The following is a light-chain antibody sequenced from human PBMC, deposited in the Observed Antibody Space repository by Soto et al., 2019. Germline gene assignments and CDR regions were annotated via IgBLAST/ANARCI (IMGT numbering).Light chain of an antibody. CDR1: QNISTY. V-gene: IGKV3-11*01. CDR2: GVS. CDR3: QQRTNSPPWT. J-gene: IGKJ1*01. Sequence: EIVLTQSPATLSFSPGEGASLSCRASQNISTYLAWYQQRPGQVPRLLIYGVSKRAPAIPPRFSGSGSGTDFTLSVSGLETEDFATYYCQQRTNSPPWTFGQGTRVELK.